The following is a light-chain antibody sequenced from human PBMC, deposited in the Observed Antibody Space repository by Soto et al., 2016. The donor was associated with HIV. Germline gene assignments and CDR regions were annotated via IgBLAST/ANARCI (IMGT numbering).Light chain of an antibody. V-gene: IGLV3-21*03. J-gene: IGLJ2*01. CDR2: DDS. Sequence: SYVLTQPPSVSVAPGKTARITCEGNNIGSKSVHWYQQKPGQAPVLVVYDDSDRPSGIPERSSGSNSGNTATLTISRVEAGDEADYFCQVWDSSGDPVFGGGTKLTVL. CDR1: NIGSKS. CDR3: QVWDSSGDPV.